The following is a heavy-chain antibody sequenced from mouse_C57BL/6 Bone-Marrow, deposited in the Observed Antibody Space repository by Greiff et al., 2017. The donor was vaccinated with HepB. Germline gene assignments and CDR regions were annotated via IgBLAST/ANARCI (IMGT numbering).Heavy chain of an antibody. V-gene: IGHV8-12*01. CDR2: IYWDDDK. D-gene: IGHD2-4*01. Sequence: VMLVESGPGILQSSQTLSLTCSFSGFSLSTSGMGVSWIRQPSGKGLEWLAHIYWDDDKRYNPSLKSRLTISKDTSRNQVFLKITSVDTADTATYYCARIRYDYDGFAYWGQGTLVTVSA. J-gene: IGHJ3*01. CDR1: GFSLSTSGMG. CDR3: ARIRYDYDGFAY.